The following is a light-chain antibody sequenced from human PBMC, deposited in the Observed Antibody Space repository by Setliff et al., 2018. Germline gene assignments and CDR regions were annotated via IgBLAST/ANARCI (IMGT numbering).Light chain of an antibody. Sequence: QSALTQPASVSGSPGQSISISCTGTSSDVGGYNFVSWYQQHPGKAPKLLISDVSHRPSGISYRFSGSKSGNTASLTISGLQAEDEADYYCSSYTSSSTLVVFGGGTKVTV. J-gene: IGLJ2*01. CDR2: DVS. CDR1: SSDVGGYNF. V-gene: IGLV2-14*03. CDR3: SSYTSSSTLVV.